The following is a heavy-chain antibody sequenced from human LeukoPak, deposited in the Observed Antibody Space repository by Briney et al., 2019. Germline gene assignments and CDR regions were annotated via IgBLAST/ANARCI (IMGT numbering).Heavy chain of an antibody. Sequence: GGSLRLFCAAFGFTVSVNYMSWVRQAPGKGLECVSVIYSGGNTYYADSVKGRFTISRDNSKNTLYLQMNSLRAEDTAVYYCARKTDSGGQGDYWGPGTLVTVSS. D-gene: IGHD3-22*01. J-gene: IGHJ4*02. CDR2: IYSGGNT. V-gene: IGHV3-66*01. CDR1: GFTVSVNY. CDR3: ARKTDSGGQGDY.